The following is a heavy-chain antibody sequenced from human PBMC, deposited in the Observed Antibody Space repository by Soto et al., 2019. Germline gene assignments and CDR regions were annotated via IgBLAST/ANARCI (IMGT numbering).Heavy chain of an antibody. J-gene: IGHJ4*02. Sequence: ASVKVSCKASGYTFTIYDINWVRQATGQGLEWMGWMNPNSGNTGYAQKFQGRVTMTRNTSISTAYMELSSLGSEDTAVYYCARERAAAGFDYWGQGTLVTVSS. V-gene: IGHV1-8*01. CDR3: ARERAAAGFDY. CDR1: GYTFTIYD. CDR2: MNPNSGNT. D-gene: IGHD6-13*01.